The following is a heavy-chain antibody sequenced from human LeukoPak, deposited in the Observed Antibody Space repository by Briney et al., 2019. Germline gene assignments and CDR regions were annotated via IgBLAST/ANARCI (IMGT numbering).Heavy chain of an antibody. CDR3: ARDDKGGYFDS. Sequence: GSLRLSCAASGFTFSSYAMSWVRQAPGKGLEWVSAISGSGGSTYYADSVKGRFTISRDNAKNSLYLQMNSLRAEDTAVYYCARDDKGGYFDSWGQGTRVTVSS. CDR2: ISGSGGST. J-gene: IGHJ4*02. V-gene: IGHV3-23*01. D-gene: IGHD3-16*01. CDR1: GFTFSSYA.